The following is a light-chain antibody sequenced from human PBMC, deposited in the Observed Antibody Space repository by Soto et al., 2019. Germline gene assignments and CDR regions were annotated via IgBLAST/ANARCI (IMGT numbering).Light chain of an antibody. CDR3: CSYAGDSYV. J-gene: IGLJ1*01. CDR1: SSDVGNYNL. Sequence: QSAPTQPASVSGSPGQSITISCTGTSSDVGNYNLVSWYQQHPGKAPKLMIYDVSKRPSGVSNRFSGSKSGNTASLTISGLQADDEADYYCCSYAGDSYVFGTGTKLTVL. V-gene: IGLV2-23*02. CDR2: DVS.